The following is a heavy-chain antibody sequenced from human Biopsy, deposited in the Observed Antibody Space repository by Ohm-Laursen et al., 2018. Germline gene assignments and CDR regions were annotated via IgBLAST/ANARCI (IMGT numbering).Heavy chain of an antibody. D-gene: IGHD3-3*01. CDR2: INHSGST. Sequence: SETLSLTCAVSGGSFSGTYWSWIRQTPGKGLEWIGEINHSGSTKYNPSFESRVTISVDTSKNQFSLNLFSATAADAARYFCARGEYYAYWSGARKLNYFDYWGQGTLAIVSS. V-gene: IGHV4-34*01. CDR1: GGSFSGTY. CDR3: ARGEYYAYWSGARKLNYFDY. J-gene: IGHJ4*02.